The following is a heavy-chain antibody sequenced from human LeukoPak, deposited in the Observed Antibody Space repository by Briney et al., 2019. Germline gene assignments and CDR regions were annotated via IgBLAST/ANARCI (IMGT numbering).Heavy chain of an antibody. CDR2: IIPILGIA. D-gene: IGHD2-2*01. Sequence: SVKVSCKASGGTFSSYTISWVRQAPGQGLEWMGRIIPILGIANYAQKFQGRVTITADKSTSTAYLELSSLGSEDTAVYYCAGETYCSSTSCPESDAFDIWGQGTMVTVSS. V-gene: IGHV1-69*04. CDR3: AGETYCSSTSCPESDAFDI. J-gene: IGHJ3*02. CDR1: GGTFSSYT.